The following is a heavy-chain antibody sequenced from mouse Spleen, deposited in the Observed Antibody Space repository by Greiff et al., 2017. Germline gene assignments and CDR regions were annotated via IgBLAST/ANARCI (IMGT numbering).Heavy chain of an antibody. CDR3: ARGYYGDWFAY. Sequence: QVQLQQPGAELVKPGASVKLSCKASGYTFTSYWMQWVKQRPGQGLEWIGEIDPSDSYTNYNQKFKGKATLTVDTSSSTAYMQLSSLTSEDSAVYYCARGYYGDWFAYWGQGTLVTVSA. J-gene: IGHJ3*01. CDR1: GYTFTSYW. V-gene: IGHV1-50*01. D-gene: IGHD2-13*01. CDR2: IDPSDSYT.